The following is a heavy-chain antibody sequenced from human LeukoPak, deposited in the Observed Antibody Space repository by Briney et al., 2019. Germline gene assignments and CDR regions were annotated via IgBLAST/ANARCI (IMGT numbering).Heavy chain of an antibody. D-gene: IGHD3-22*01. V-gene: IGHV1-69*04. CDR3: AREGPYYYDSSCYSSFDY. Sequence: GASVKVSCTASGGTFTSYAISWVRQAPGQGLEWMGRIITILGIANYEQKFQGRVTITADKSTSTAYMELSSLRSEDTAVYYCAREGPYYYDSSCYSSFDYWGQGTLVTVSS. CDR2: IITILGIA. CDR1: GGTFTSYA. J-gene: IGHJ4*02.